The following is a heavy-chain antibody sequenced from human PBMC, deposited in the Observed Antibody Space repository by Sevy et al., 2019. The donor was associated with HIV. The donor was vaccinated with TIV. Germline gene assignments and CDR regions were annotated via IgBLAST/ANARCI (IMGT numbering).Heavy chain of an antibody. V-gene: IGHV3-30-3*01. CDR2: ISYDGSNK. J-gene: IGHJ6*02. Sequence: GGSLRLSCAASGFTFSSYAMHWVRQAPGRGLEWVAVISYDGSNKYYADSVKGRFTISRDNSKNTLYLQMNSLRAEDTAVYYCAREYHGPYYGMDVWGQWTTVTVS. D-gene: IGHD2-2*01. CDR1: GFTFSSYA. CDR3: AREYHGPYYGMDV.